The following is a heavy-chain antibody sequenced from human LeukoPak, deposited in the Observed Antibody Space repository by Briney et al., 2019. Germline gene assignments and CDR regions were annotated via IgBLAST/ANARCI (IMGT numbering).Heavy chain of an antibody. D-gene: IGHD3-3*01. V-gene: IGHV3-20*04. J-gene: IGHJ3*02. CDR3: ARALWSGYYAIYWGAFDI. CDR2: INWNGGST. CDR1: GFIFDDYG. Sequence: GGSLRLSCAASGFIFDDYGMSWVRQAPGKGLEWVSGINWNGGSTGYADSVKGRFTISRDNAKNSLYLQMNSLRAEDTALYYCARALWSGYYAIYWGAFDIWGQGTMVTVSS.